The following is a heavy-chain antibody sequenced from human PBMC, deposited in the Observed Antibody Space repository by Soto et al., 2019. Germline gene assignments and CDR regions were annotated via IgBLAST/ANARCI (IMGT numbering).Heavy chain of an antibody. Sequence: QVQLVESGGGVVQPGRSLRLSCAASGFTFSGYGMHWVRQAPGKGLEWVAVISYDGSNKYYADSVKGRFTISRDNSKNTLYLQMNSLRADDTAVYYCAQDRGYCTNGVCYSYNWFDPWGQGTLVTVSS. CDR2: ISYDGSNK. D-gene: IGHD2-8*01. CDR3: AQDRGYCTNGVCYSYNWFDP. V-gene: IGHV3-30*18. J-gene: IGHJ5*02. CDR1: GFTFSGYG.